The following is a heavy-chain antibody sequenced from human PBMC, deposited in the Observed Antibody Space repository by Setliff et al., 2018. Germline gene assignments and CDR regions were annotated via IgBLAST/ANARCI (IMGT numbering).Heavy chain of an antibody. V-gene: IGHV5-51*01. D-gene: IGHD2-15*01. CDR1: GYTFSNYW. CDR3: ARLKYCSGGNCYGYAFDI. Sequence: PGESLKISCKGSGYTFSNYWVGWVRQMPGKGLEWMGVIYAGDSDTRYSPSFQGQVTFSADKSISTAYLQWSTLKASDTAMYYCARLKYCSGGNCYGYAFDIWGQGTLVTVSS. J-gene: IGHJ3*02. CDR2: IYAGDSDT.